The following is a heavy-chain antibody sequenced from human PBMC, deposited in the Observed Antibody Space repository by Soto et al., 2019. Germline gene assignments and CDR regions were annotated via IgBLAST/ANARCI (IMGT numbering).Heavy chain of an antibody. V-gene: IGHV4-34*01. CDR2: INHSGST. CDR3: ARGSPLPLSG. J-gene: IGHJ4*02. Sequence: KPSETLSLTCAVYGGSFSGYYWSWIRQPPGKGLEWIGEINHSGSTNYNPSLKSRVTISVDTSKNQFSLKLSSVTAADTAVYYCARGSPLPLSGWGQGTLVTVSS. CDR1: GGSFSGYY.